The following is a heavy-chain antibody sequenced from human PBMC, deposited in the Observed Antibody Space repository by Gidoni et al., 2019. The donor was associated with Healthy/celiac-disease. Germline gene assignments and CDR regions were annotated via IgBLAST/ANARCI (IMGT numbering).Heavy chain of an antibody. J-gene: IGHJ6*02. CDR2: ISYDGSNK. CDR1: GFTFSSYA. D-gene: IGHD3-3*01. CDR3: AGDPYYDFWSGYFFHYYYGMDV. Sequence: QVQLVESGGGVVQPGRSLRLSCAASGFTFSSYAMHWVRQAPGTGLEWVAVISYDGSNKYYADSVKGRFTISRDNSKNTLYLQMNSLRAEDTAVYYCAGDPYYDFWSGYFFHYYYGMDVWGQGTTVTVSS. V-gene: IGHV3-30*01.